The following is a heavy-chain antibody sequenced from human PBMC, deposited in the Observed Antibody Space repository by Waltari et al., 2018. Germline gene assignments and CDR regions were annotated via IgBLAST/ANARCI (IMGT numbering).Heavy chain of an antibody. CDR2: IIPLLGRA. Sequence: QVQLVQSGAEVKKPGSSVKVSCKTSGGTFSGYAINWVRQAPGQGLEWMGGIIPLLGRANYSQKFQGRVTITADESMSTAYMELSSLRSEDTAAYYCARSEWNEAQGVIYYYSMDVWGKGTTVTVSS. CDR1: GGTFSGYA. J-gene: IGHJ6*03. D-gene: IGHD3-10*01. V-gene: IGHV1-69*11. CDR3: ARSEWNEAQGVIYYYSMDV.